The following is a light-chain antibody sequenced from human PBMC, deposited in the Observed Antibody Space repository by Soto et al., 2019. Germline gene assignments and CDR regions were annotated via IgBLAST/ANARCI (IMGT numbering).Light chain of an antibody. Sequence: EIVLTQSPGTLSLSPGERATLSCRASQSVSSSYFAWYQQQPGQAPRLLIFGASSRATGIPVRFSGRGFGTDFSLTISRLEPEDFAMYYCQQFGSSPWTFGRGTKVEIK. CDR2: GAS. V-gene: IGKV3-20*01. CDR1: QSVSSSY. CDR3: QQFGSSPWT. J-gene: IGKJ1*01.